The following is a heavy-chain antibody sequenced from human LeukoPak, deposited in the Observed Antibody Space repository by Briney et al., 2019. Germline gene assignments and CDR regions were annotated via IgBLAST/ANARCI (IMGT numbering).Heavy chain of an antibody. J-gene: IGHJ4*02. V-gene: IGHV4-34*01. CDR2: INHSGST. D-gene: IGHD6-13*01. Sequence: PSETLSLTCAVYGGSFSSYYWSWIRQPPGEGLEWIGEINHSGSTNYNPSLKSRVTISVDTSKNQFSLKLSSVTAADTAVYYCARVSRSWYPYFDYWGQGTLVTVSS. CDR1: GGSFSSYY. CDR3: ARVSRSWYPYFDY.